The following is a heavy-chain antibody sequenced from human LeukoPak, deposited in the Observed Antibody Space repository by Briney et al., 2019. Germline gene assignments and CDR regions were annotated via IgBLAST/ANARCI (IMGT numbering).Heavy chain of an antibody. V-gene: IGHV3-30-3*01. CDR2: ISYDGSNK. CDR1: GFTFSSYA. D-gene: IGHD2/OR15-2a*01. J-gene: IGHJ4*02. Sequence: GGSLRLSCAASGFTFSSYAMHWVRQAPGKGLEWVAVISYDGSNKYYADSVKGRLTISRDNSKNTLYLQMNSLRAEDTAVYYCAREGPRGNSQFDYWGQGTLVTVSS. CDR3: AREGPRGNSQFDY.